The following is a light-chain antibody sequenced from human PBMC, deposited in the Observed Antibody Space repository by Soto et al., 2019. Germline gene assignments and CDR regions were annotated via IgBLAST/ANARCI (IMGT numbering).Light chain of an antibody. J-gene: IGKJ4*01. CDR1: QSVSNN. Sequence: EIVMTQSPATLSVSPGERATLSCRASQSVSNNLAWYQQKPGQAPRLLIYGASARATGIPARFSGSGSGREFTLTISSLQSEDFAVYYCQQSNNWPLTFGGGTKVEIK. V-gene: IGKV3-15*01. CDR2: GAS. CDR3: QQSNNWPLT.